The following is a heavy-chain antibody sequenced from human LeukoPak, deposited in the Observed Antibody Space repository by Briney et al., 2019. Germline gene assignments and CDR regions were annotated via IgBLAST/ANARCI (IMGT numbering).Heavy chain of an antibody. J-gene: IGHJ4*02. V-gene: IGHV4-61*08. CDR1: GGSISSGGYY. D-gene: IGHD5-24*01. CDR3: ARGTEADGTFMFDF. CDR2: IYYSGST. Sequence: PSETLSLTCTVSGGSISSGGYYWSWIRQHPGKGLEWIGYIYYSGSTNYNPSLKSRVTISVDKSKKQFSLKLDSVTAADTAVYYCARGTEADGTFMFDFWGQGTLVTVSS.